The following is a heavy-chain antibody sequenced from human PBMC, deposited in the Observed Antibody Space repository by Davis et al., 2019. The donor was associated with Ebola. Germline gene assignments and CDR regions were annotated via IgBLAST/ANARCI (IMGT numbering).Heavy chain of an antibody. D-gene: IGHD6-13*01. V-gene: IGHV4-59*08. Sequence: SETLSLTCSVSGASIRSHYWSWIRQHPGKGLEWIGYIYYSGSTTYNPSLRSRVTISVDTSKNQFSLKLSSVTAADTAVYYCARRRGSSRYLFDYWGQGTLDTVSS. CDR1: GASIRSHY. CDR3: ARRRGSSRYLFDY. CDR2: IYYSGST. J-gene: IGHJ4*02.